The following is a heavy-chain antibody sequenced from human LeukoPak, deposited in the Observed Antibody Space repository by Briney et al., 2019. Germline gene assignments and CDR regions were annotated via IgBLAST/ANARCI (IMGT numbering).Heavy chain of an antibody. CDR2: ISGSGGST. V-gene: IGHV3-23*01. J-gene: IGHJ3*02. CDR3: AKGLPPIGYYDSSGHNAFDI. Sequence: PGGSLRLSCAASGFTFSSYAMSWVRQAPGKGLEWVSAISGSGGSTYYADSVKGRFTISRDNSKNTLYLQMNSLRAEDTAVYYCAKGLPPIGYYDSSGHNAFDIWGQGTMVTVSS. CDR1: GFTFSSYA. D-gene: IGHD3-22*01.